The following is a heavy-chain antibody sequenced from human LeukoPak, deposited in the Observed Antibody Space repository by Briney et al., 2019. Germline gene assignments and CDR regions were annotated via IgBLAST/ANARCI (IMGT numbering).Heavy chain of an antibody. CDR2: IIPIFGTA. CDR1: GGTFSSYA. CDR3: ARDDSNWARPPYYYYYYGMDV. V-gene: IGHV1-69*01. J-gene: IGHJ6*02. Sequence: GASVKVSCKASGGTFSSYAISWVRQAPGQGLEWMGGIIPIFGTANYAQKFQGRVTITADESTSTAYMELSSLRSEDTAVYYCARDDSNWARPPYYYYYYGMDVWGQGTTVTVSS. D-gene: IGHD6-13*01.